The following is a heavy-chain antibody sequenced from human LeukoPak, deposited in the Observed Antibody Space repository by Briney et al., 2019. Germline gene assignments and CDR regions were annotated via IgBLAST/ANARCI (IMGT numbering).Heavy chain of an antibody. D-gene: IGHD6-13*01. J-gene: IGHJ3*02. CDR3: ASGYSSSWYGNDAFDI. CDR2: TYYRSKWYN. Sequence: SQPFSLTCAIFGDSDSSNSAAWNWIRQSPSRGLEWLGRTYYRSKWYNDYAVSVKSRITINPDTSKNQFSLQLNSVTPEDTAVYYCASGYSSSWYGNDAFDIWGQGTMVTVSS. V-gene: IGHV6-1*01. CDR1: GDSDSSNSAA.